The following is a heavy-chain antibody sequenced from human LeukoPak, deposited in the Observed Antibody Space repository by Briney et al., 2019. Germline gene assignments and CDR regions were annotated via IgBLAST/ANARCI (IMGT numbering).Heavy chain of an antibody. CDR2: IYPGDSDT. CDR3: ARQANEGALRTRNVYYGMDV. J-gene: IGHJ6*02. CDR1: GCSSTSYW. D-gene: IGHD1-1*01. V-gene: IGHV5-51*01. Sequence: GESLKISCKGSGCSSTSYWIGWVRQMPGKGLEWMGIIYPGDSDTRYSPSFQGQVTISADKSISTAYLQWSSLKASDTAMYYCARQANEGALRTRNVYYGMDVWGQGTTVTVSS.